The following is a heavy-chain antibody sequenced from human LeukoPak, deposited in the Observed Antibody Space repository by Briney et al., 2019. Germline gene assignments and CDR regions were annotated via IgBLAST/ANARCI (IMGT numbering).Heavy chain of an antibody. CDR1: GFTFSSYW. D-gene: IGHD3-22*01. V-gene: IGHV3-74*01. CDR3: ATNYDSSAYGVFDP. J-gene: IGHJ5*02. Sequence: GGSLRLSCAASGFTFSSYWMHWVRQAPGKGLVWVSRINSDGRTTSYADSVKGRFTISRDNAKNTLYLQMNSLRAEDTAVYYCATNYDSSAYGVFDPWGQGTLSPSPQ. CDR2: INSDGRTT.